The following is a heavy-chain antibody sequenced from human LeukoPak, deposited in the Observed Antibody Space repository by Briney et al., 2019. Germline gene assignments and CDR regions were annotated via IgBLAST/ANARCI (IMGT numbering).Heavy chain of an antibody. CDR2: IYYSGST. J-gene: IGHJ3*02. D-gene: IGHD1-26*01. Sequence: PSETLSLTCTVSGGSISSYYWSWIRQPPGKGLEWIGYIYYSGSTNYNPSLKSRVTISVDTSKNQFSLKLSSVTAADTAVYYCARDRLSVGASDIWGQGTMVTVSS. CDR3: ARDRLSVGASDI. V-gene: IGHV4-59*01. CDR1: GGSISSYY.